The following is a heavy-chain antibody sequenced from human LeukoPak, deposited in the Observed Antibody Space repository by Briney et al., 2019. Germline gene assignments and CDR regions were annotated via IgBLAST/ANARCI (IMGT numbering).Heavy chain of an antibody. Sequence: GGSLRLSCGASGFTFDDYWMSWVRQAPGKGLEWVSAISGSGGSTYYADSVKGRFTISRDNSKNTLYLQMNSLRAEDTAVYYCAKSTKNEYSSSYDFDYWGQGTLVTVSS. J-gene: IGHJ4*02. CDR2: ISGSGGST. CDR1: GFTFDDYW. D-gene: IGHD6-6*01. CDR3: AKSTKNEYSSSYDFDY. V-gene: IGHV3-23*01.